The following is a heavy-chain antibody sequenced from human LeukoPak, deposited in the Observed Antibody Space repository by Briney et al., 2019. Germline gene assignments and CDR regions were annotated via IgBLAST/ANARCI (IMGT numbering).Heavy chain of an antibody. J-gene: IGHJ6*02. CDR1: GYTFTSYG. CDR3: ARDMPENGYFNYYYYGMDV. CDR2: ISAYNGNT. V-gene: IGHV1-18*01. D-gene: IGHD3-22*01. Sequence: ASVKVSCKASGYTFTSYGISWVRQAPGQGLEWMGWISAYNGNTNYAQKLQGRVTMTTDTSTSTAYMELRSLRSDDTAVYYCARDMPENGYFNYYYYGMDVWGQGTTVTVSS.